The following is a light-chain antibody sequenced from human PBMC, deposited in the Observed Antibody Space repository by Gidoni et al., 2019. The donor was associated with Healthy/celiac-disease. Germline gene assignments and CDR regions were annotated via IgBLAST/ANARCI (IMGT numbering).Light chain of an antibody. J-gene: IGKJ4*01. CDR2: WAS. CDR1: QSVLYSSNNKNY. Sequence: DIVMTQSPDSLAVFLGERATINCKSSQSVLYSSNNKNYLTWYQQKPRQPPKLLIYWASTRESGVPDRFSGSGSGTDFTLTISSLQAEDVAVYYCQQYYSTPTFGGGTKVEIK. V-gene: IGKV4-1*01. CDR3: QQYYSTPT.